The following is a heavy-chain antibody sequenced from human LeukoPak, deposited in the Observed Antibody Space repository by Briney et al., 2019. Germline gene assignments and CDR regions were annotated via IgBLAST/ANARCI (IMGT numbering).Heavy chain of an antibody. CDR1: GGSISSGGYY. CDR2: IYYSGST. J-gene: IGHJ4*02. Sequence: NPSETLSLTCTVSGGSISSGGYYWSWIRQHPGKGLEWIGYIYYSGSTYYNPSLKSRVTISVDTSKNQFSLKLSSVTAADTAVYYCARLVVITRTVDYWGQGTLVTVSS. D-gene: IGHD3-22*01. CDR3: ARLVVITRTVDY. V-gene: IGHV4-31*03.